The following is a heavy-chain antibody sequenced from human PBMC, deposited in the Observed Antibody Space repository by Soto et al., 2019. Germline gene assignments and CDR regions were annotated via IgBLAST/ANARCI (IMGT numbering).Heavy chain of an antibody. V-gene: IGHV4-39*01. CDR3: ARQGIAVAGTSGFDY. D-gene: IGHD6-19*01. CDR1: GGSISSSSYY. Sequence: SETLSLTCTVSGGSISSSSYYWGWIRQPPGKGLEWIGSIYYSGSTYYNPSLKSRVTISVDTSKNQFSLKLSSVTAADTAVYYCARQGIAVAGTSGFDYWGQGTLVTVSS. CDR2: IYYSGST. J-gene: IGHJ4*02.